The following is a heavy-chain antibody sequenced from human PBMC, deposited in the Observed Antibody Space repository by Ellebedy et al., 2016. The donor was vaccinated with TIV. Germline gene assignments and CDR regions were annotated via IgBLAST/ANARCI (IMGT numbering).Heavy chain of an antibody. J-gene: IGHJ6*02. CDR1: GFIFSSYG. CDR3: AREAVTRNYYYGMDV. CDR2: IWHDESNK. D-gene: IGHD4-17*01. Sequence: GESLKISCAAPGFIFSSYGLHWVRQAPGKGLEWVAVIWHDESNKYYADSVKGRFTISRDNSKNTLYLQMNSLRAEDTGIYYCAREAVTRNYYYGMDVWGQGTTVTVFS. V-gene: IGHV3-33*01.